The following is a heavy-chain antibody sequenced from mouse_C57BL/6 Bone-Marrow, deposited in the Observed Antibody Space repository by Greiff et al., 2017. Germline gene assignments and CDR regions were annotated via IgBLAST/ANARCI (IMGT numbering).Heavy chain of an antibody. D-gene: IGHD1-1*01. V-gene: IGHV5-9-1*02. CDR1: GFTFSSYA. J-gene: IGHJ2*01. CDR2: ISSGGDYI. CDR3: TRERGYGSSPYYFDY. Sequence: EVQGVESGEGLVKPGGSLKLSCAASGFTFSSYAMSLVRQTPEKRLEWVAYISSGGDYIYYADTVKGRFTISRDNARNTLYLQMSSLKSEDTAMYYCTRERGYGSSPYYFDYWGQGTTLTVSS.